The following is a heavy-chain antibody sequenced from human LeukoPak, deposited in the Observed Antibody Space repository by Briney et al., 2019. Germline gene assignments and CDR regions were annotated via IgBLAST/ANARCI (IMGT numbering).Heavy chain of an antibody. D-gene: IGHD2-8*01. CDR3: ARESNGSYYYGMDV. V-gene: IGHV1-2*02. J-gene: IGHJ6*02. CDR1: GYTFTGYY. Sequence: GASVKVSCKASGYTFTGYYMHWVRQAPGQGLEWMGWINPNSGGTNYAQKFQGRVTMTRDTSISTAYMELSRLRSDDTAVYYCARESNGSYYYGMDVWGQGTTVTVSS. CDR2: INPNSGGT.